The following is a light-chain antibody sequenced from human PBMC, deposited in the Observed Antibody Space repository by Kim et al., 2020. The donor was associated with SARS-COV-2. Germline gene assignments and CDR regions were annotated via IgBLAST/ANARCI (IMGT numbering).Light chain of an antibody. CDR1: SSDIGGSNF. J-gene: IGLJ3*02. V-gene: IGLV2-14*03. CDR2: SVS. Sequence: MTTVSSAASSDIGGSNFVSWYQHHPGKAPKLMIYSVSDRPSGVPNRFSGSKSGNTASLTIAGLQSEDEADYFCSSCTSSLTPRVFGGGTKLTVL. CDR3: SSCTSSLTPRV.